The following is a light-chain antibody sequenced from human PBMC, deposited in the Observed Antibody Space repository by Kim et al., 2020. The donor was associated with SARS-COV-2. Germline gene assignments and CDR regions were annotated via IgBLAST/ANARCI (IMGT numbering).Light chain of an antibody. V-gene: IGKV4-1*01. CDR3: QQYYSSPYT. Sequence: RATINCKSSRSVLYSSNNENYLAWYQQKPRQPPKLLIYWASTRESGVPDRFSGSGSGTDFTLTISSLQAEDVAVYYCQQYYSSPYTFGQGTKLEI. CDR1: RSVLYSSNNENY. CDR2: WAS. J-gene: IGKJ2*01.